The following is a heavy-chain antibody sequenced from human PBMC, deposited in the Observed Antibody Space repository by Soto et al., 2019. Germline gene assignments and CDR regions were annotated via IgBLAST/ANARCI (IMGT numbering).Heavy chain of an antibody. D-gene: IGHD2-15*01. CDR2: ISYDGSNK. CDR1: GFTFSSYA. V-gene: IGHV3-30-3*01. J-gene: IGHJ5*02. CDR3: AREVRPFCSSESCYSYNCLDP. Sequence: QVQLVESGGGVVQPGRSLRLSCAASGFTFSSYAIHWVRQAPGKGLEWVAVISYDGSNKCYADSVKGRFTISRDNSKNTLYLQMNSLRPEDTAVYYCAREVRPFCSSESCYSYNCLDPWGQGTLVTVSS.